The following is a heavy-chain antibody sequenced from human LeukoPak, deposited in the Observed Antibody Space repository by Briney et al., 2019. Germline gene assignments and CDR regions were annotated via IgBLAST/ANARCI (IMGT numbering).Heavy chain of an antibody. V-gene: IGHV1-2*02. Sequence: ASVKVSCKASGYTFTGYYIHWVRQAPGQGLEWMGWIYPHSGGTDYAQKFQGRVTMTRDTSISTAYLQWSSLKASDTAMYYCARSKGYDYVWGSYRFVRPPNWFDPWGQGTLVTVSS. CDR1: GYTFTGYY. CDR3: ARSKGYDYVWGSYRFVRPPNWFDP. J-gene: IGHJ5*02. D-gene: IGHD3-16*02. CDR2: IYPHSGGT.